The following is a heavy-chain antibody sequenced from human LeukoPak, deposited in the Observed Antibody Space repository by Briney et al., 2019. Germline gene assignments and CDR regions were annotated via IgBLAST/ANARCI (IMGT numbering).Heavy chain of an antibody. D-gene: IGHD5-24*01. Sequence: GGSLRLSCATSGFIVSSKYMIWVRQAPGKGLEWVSSISSSSSYIYYADSVKGRFTISRDNAKNSLYLQMNSLRAEDTAVYYCARDSGDGYNWGDFDYWGQGTLVTVSS. V-gene: IGHV3-21*01. CDR3: ARDSGDGYNWGDFDY. J-gene: IGHJ4*02. CDR2: ISSSSSYI. CDR1: GFIVSSKY.